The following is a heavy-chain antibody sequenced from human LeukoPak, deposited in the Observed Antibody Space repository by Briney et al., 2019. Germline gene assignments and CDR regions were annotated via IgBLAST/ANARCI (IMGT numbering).Heavy chain of an antibody. CDR1: GGSISSYY. V-gene: IGHV4-59*01. CDR2: IYYSGST. D-gene: IGHD3-22*01. Sequence: SETLSLTGTVSGGSISSYYGSWIRQPPGKGREWIGYIYYSGSTNYNPSLKSRVTISVDTSKNQFSLKLSSVTAADTAVYYCARKRTDYYDSSGPFDYWGQGTLVTVSS. CDR3: ARKRTDYYDSSGPFDY. J-gene: IGHJ4*02.